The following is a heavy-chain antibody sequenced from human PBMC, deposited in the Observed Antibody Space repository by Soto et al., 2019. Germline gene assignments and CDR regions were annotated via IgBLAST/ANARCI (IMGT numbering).Heavy chain of an antibody. V-gene: IGHV3-13*01. CDR3: ARATISHLDYYYYYYMDV. Sequence: HPGGSLRLSCAASGFTFSSYDMHWVRQATGKGLEWVSAIGTAGDTYYPGSVKGRFTISRENAKNSLYLQMNSLRAGDTAVYYCARATISHLDYYYYYYMDVWGKGTTVTVSS. CDR1: GFTFSSYD. CDR2: IGTAGDT. J-gene: IGHJ6*03. D-gene: IGHD3-3*01.